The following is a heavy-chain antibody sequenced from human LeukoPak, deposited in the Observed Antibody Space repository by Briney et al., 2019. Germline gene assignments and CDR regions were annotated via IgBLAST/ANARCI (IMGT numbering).Heavy chain of an antibody. CDR2: ISSSGSTI. V-gene: IGHV3-48*03. J-gene: IGHJ4*02. CDR3: AKDRPTVYSSSWLHFLDS. D-gene: IGHD6-13*01. CDR1: GFTFSSYE. Sequence: GGSLRLSCAASGFTFSSYEMNWVRQAPGKGLEWVSYISSSGSTIYYADSVKGRFTISRDNSKNTLYLQMNSLRADDTAVYYCAKDRPTVYSSSWLHFLDSWGQGTLVTVSS.